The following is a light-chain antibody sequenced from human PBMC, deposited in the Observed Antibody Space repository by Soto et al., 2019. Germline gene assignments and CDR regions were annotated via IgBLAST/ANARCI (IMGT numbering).Light chain of an antibody. CDR3: QQYGNSPIT. Sequence: EIVLTQSPATLSLSPGERATLSCGASQSVSSNLAWYQQKPGQAPRLLIYGTSSRATGIPDRFSGSGSGTDFTLTISRLEPEDFAVYYCQQYGNSPITFGQGTRLEIK. V-gene: IGKV3-20*01. CDR2: GTS. J-gene: IGKJ5*01. CDR1: QSVSSN.